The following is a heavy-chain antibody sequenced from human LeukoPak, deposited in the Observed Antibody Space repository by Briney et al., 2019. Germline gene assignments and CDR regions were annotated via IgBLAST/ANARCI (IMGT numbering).Heavy chain of an antibody. CDR1: GGTFSSYA. CDR3: ARTRDDYTHADC. CDR2: IIPIFGTA. D-gene: IGHD5-24*01. J-gene: IGHJ4*02. V-gene: IGHV1-69*01. Sequence: SVKVSCKASGGTFSSYAISWVRQAPGQGLEWMGGIIPIFGTANYAQKFQGRVTITADESTSTAYMELSSLRSEDTAVYYCARTRDDYTHADCWGQGTLVTVSS.